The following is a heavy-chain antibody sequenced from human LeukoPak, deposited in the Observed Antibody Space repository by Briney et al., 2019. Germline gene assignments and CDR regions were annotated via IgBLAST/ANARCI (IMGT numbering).Heavy chain of an antibody. J-gene: IGHJ5*02. V-gene: IGHV1-18*01. CDR1: GYTFTSYG. D-gene: IGHD3-3*01. CDR3: ARVLVPYYDFWSGYYTGIFDDGNWFDP. CDR2: ISAYNGNT. Sequence: GASVKVSCKASGYTFTSYGISWVRQAPGQGLEWMGWISAYNGNTNYAQKLQGRVTMTTDTSTSTACMELRSLRSDDTAVYYCARVLVPYYDFWSGYYTGIFDDGNWFDPWGQGTLVTVSS.